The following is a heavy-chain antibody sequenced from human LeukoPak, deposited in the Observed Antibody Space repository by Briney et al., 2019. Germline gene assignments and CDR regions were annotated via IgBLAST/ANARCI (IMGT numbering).Heavy chain of an antibody. V-gene: IGHV3-23*01. J-gene: IGHJ3*02. CDR2: ISGSGGST. CDR3: AKDVGRATDAFDI. CDR1: GFTFSSYA. Sequence: GRSLRLSCAPSGFTFSSYAMSWVRQAPGKGLEWVSAISGSGGSTYYADSVKGRFTISRDNSKNTLYLQMNSLRAEDTAVYYCAKDVGRATDAFDIWGQGTMVTVSS.